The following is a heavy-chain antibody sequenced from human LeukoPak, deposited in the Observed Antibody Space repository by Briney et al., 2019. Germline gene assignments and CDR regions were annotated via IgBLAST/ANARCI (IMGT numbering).Heavy chain of an antibody. Sequence: PSETLSLTCTVSGGSISSSGYYWGWIRQPPGKGLEWIGSIYYSGSTYYNPSLKSRVTISLDTSKNQFSLKLRSVTAADTAVYYCARHSRSGYSDYESAFDIWGQGTMVIVSS. CDR2: IYYSGST. V-gene: IGHV4-39*01. CDR1: GGSISSSGYY. J-gene: IGHJ3*02. D-gene: IGHD5-12*01. CDR3: ARHSRSGYSDYESAFDI.